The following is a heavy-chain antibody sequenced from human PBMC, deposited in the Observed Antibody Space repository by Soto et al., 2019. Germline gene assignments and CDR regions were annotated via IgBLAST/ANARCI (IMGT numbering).Heavy chain of an antibody. J-gene: IGHJ5*02. CDR3: ARHRARKWLDP. V-gene: IGHV4-39*01. CDR2: IYYSGST. Sequence: KPSETLSLTCIVSGGSISSSSYYWGWIRQPPGKGLEWIGSIYYSGSTYCNPSLKSRVTISVDTSKNQFSLKLSSVTAADTAVFYCARHRARKWLDPWGQGTLVTVSS. CDR1: GGSISSSSYY. D-gene: IGHD6-6*01.